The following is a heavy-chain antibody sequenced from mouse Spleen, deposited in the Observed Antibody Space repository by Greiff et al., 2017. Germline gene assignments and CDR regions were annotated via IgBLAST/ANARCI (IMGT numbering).Heavy chain of an antibody. CDR3: AKNPPFHRGFAY. V-gene: IGHV2-5*01. CDR1: GFSLTSYG. D-gene: IGHD1-2*01. CDR2: IWRGGST. Sequence: VMLVESGPGLVQPSQSLSITCTVSGFSLTSYGVHWVRQSPGKGLEWLGVIWRGGSTDYNAAFMSRLSITKDNSKSQVFFKMNSLQADDTAIYYCAKNPPFHRGFAYWGQGTLVTVSA. J-gene: IGHJ3*01.